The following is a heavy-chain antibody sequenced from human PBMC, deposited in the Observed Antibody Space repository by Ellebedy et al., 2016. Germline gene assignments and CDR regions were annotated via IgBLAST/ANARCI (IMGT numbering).Heavy chain of an antibody. CDR2: ISSDGSNK. J-gene: IGHJ3*02. V-gene: IGHV3-30*18. CDR1: GFTFNNYA. D-gene: IGHD3-22*01. CDR3: AKILRDYYDSSGEERPDAFDI. Sequence: GGSLRLXCAVSGFTFNNYAMNWVRQAPGKGLEWVAVISSDGSNKFYADSVKGRFTISRDDSKNTLYLQMNSLRAEDTAVYYCAKILRDYYDSSGEERPDAFDIWGQGTMVTVSS.